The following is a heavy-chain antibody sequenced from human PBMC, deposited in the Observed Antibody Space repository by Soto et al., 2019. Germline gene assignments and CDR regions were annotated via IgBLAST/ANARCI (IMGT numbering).Heavy chain of an antibody. Sequence: LSLTCTVSGGSVSSGSYYWSWVRQPPGKGLEWIGYIYYSGSTNYNPSLKSRVSISVDTSKNQFSLKLSSVAAADTAVYYCGRVVYYYDNSGYFDYWGQGALVTVSS. CDR2: IYYSGST. J-gene: IGHJ4*02. V-gene: IGHV4-61*01. CDR3: GRVVYYYDNSGYFDY. CDR1: GGSVSSGSYY. D-gene: IGHD3-22*01.